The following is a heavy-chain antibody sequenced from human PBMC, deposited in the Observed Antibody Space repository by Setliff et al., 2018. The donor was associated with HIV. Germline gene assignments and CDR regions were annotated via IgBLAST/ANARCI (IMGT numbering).Heavy chain of an antibody. CDR3: ARGYAFDI. CDR2: ISHSGST. V-gene: IGHV4-34*01. J-gene: IGHJ3*02. CDR1: NGSFSGYY. Sequence: PSETLSLTCAVYNGSFSGYYWTWIRQPPGKGLEWLGSISHSGSTYYNPSLRSRVTISVDTSKNQFSLRLSSVTAADTAVFYCARGYAFDIWGQGTMVTVSS.